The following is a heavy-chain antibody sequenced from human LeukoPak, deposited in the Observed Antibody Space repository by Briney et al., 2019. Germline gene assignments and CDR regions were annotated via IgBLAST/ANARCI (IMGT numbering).Heavy chain of an antibody. CDR2: INHGGIT. Sequence: PSETLSLTCAVYGGSFSGYYWSWIRQPPGKGLEWIGEINHGGITDYNPSLKSRATMSVDTSKNHFSLKLRSVTAADTAVYYCAKATAGVEATTGFDSWGHGTLVTVAS. V-gene: IGHV4-34*01. J-gene: IGHJ5*01. D-gene: IGHD1-26*01. CDR3: AKATAGVEATTGFDS. CDR1: GGSFSGYY.